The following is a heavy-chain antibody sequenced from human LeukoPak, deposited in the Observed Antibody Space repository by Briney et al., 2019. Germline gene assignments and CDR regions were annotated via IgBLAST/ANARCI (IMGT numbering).Heavy chain of an antibody. Sequence: GASVKVSCKVSGYTLTELSMHWVRQAPGKGLEWMGGFDPEDGETIYAQKFQGRVTMTEDTSTDTAYMELSSLRSEDTAVYYCATDLGTIAAAGTGTAFDPWGQGTLVTVSS. V-gene: IGHV1-24*01. CDR2: FDPEDGET. J-gene: IGHJ5*02. CDR1: GYTLTELS. D-gene: IGHD6-13*01. CDR3: ATDLGTIAAAGTGTAFDP.